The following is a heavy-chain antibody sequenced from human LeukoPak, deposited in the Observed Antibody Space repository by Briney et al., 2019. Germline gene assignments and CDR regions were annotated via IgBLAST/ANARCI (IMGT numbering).Heavy chain of an antibody. CDR3: ARDMDSGPDFFDY. CDR1: GYTFTDY. D-gene: IGHD1-26*01. J-gene: IGHJ4*02. CDR2: INPHSGGT. V-gene: IGHV1-2*02. Sequence: ASVKVSCKASGYTFTDYMHWVRQAPGQGLEWMGWINPHSGGTDHAQKFQGRVTMTRDTSISTAYMELSRLRSDDTAVYYCARDMDSGPDFFDYWGLGTLVTVSS.